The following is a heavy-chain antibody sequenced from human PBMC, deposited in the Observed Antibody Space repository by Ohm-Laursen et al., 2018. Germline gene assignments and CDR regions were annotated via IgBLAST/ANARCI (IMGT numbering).Heavy chain of an antibody. V-gene: IGHV3-11*01. CDR3: ARGSARYYYGMDV. CDR1: GFTFSDYY. Sequence: SLRLSCSASGFTFSDYYMSWIRQAPGKGLEWVSYISSSGSTIYYADSVKGRFTISRDNAKNSLYLQMNSLRAEGTAVYYCARGSARYYYGMDVWGQGTTVTVSS. CDR2: ISSSGSTI. J-gene: IGHJ6*02.